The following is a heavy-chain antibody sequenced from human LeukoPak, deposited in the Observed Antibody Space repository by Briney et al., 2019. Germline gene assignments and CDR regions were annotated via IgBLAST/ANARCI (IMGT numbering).Heavy chain of an antibody. V-gene: IGHV4-59*01. CDR1: GGSISSYY. Sequence: PSETLSLTCTVSGGSISSYYWSWIRQPPGKGLEWIGYIYYSGSTNYNPSLKSRVTISVDTSKNQFSLKLSSVTAADTAVYYCARGRDRALPNYWGQGTLSPSPQ. D-gene: IGHD2-2*01. J-gene: IGHJ4*02. CDR2: IYYSGST. CDR3: ARGRDRALPNY.